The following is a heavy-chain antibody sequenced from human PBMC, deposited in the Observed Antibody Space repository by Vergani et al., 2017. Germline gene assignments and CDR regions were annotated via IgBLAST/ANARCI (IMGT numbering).Heavy chain of an antibody. J-gene: IGHJ4*02. Sequence: QVQLVESGGGVVQPGRSLRLSCAASGFTFSSYGMHWVRQAPGKGLEWVAVISYDGSNKYYADSVKGRFTSSRDNSKNTLYLQMNSLRAEDTAVYYCAKVGGYYDSSGYYLLDYWGQGTLVTVSS. D-gene: IGHD3-22*01. CDR3: AKVGGYYDSSGYYLLDY. V-gene: IGHV3-30*18. CDR1: GFTFSSYG. CDR2: ISYDGSNK.